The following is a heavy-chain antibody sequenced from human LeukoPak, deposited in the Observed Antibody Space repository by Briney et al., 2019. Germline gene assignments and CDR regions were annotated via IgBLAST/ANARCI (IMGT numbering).Heavy chain of an antibody. D-gene: IGHD1-26*01. Sequence: GGSLRLSCAASGFRVSDYYMSWIRQTPGKRLEWISYINSGGTTIYFAESVRGRFTLSRDNTENSLYLQMNSLRAEDTALYFCARDPYSGNYGNYYYYYMDVWGKGTTVTISS. V-gene: IGHV3-11*04. CDR2: INSGGTTI. CDR1: GFRVSDYY. CDR3: ARDPYSGNYGNYYYYYMDV. J-gene: IGHJ6*03.